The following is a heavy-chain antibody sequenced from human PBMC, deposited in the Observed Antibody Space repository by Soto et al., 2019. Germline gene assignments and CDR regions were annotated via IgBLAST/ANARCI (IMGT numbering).Heavy chain of an antibody. J-gene: IGHJ4*02. CDR3: AQGLTYGDYALDY. CDR1: GFTFSSYG. V-gene: IGHV3-30*18. Sequence: QVQLVESEGGVVQPGRSLRLSCAASGFTFSSYGMHWVRQAPGKGLEWVAVISYDGSNKYYADSVKGRFTISRDNSKNTLYLQMDSLRAEDTAVYYCAQGLTYGDYALDYWGQGTLVTVSS. D-gene: IGHD4-17*01. CDR2: ISYDGSNK.